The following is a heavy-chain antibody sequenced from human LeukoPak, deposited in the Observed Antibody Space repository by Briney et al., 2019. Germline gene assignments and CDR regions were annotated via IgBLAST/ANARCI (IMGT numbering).Heavy chain of an antibody. CDR3: GRAGSHDRQTIDF. J-gene: IGHJ4*02. V-gene: IGHV1-8*01. D-gene: IGHD1-26*01. Sequence: ASVKVSCKASGYTFTSYDINWVRQATGQGLEWMGWMNPNSDNTASAQSFQGRLTLTRNTSISTAYMELSSLRSEDTAIYYCGRAGSHDRQTIDFWGQGTLVSVSS. CDR2: MNPNSDNT. CDR1: GYTFTSYD.